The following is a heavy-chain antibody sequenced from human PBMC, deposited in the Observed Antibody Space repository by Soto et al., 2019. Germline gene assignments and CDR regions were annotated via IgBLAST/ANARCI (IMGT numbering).Heavy chain of an antibody. Sequence: SVKVSCKASGGTFSSYTISWVRQAPGQGLEWMGRIIPILGIANYAQKFQGRVTITADKSTSTAYMELSSLRSEDTAVYYCASYLGYCSGGSCYSGAFDIWGQGTMVTVSS. CDR3: ASYLGYCSGGSCYSGAFDI. CDR2: IIPILGIA. CDR1: GGTFSSYT. V-gene: IGHV1-69*02. D-gene: IGHD2-15*01. J-gene: IGHJ3*02.